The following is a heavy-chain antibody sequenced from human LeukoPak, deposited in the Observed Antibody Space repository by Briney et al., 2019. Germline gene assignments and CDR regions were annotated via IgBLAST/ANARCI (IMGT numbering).Heavy chain of an antibody. CDR2: INPSGGST. CDR1: GYTFTTYY. CDR3: ARDLRGIAVADNAFDV. V-gene: IGHV1-46*01. D-gene: IGHD6-19*01. Sequence: GASVKVSCKASGYTFTTYYMHWVRQAPGQGLEWMGIINPSGGSTTYAQKFQGRVTVTRDTSTNTVYMELSSLRSEDMAMYYCARDLRGIAVADNAFDVWGQGTMVTVSS. J-gene: IGHJ3*01.